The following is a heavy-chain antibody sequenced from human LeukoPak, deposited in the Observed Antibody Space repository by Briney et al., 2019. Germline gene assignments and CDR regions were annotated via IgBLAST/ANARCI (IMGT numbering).Heavy chain of an antibody. D-gene: IGHD3-3*01. CDR3: ARGRIYDFHYYYGMDV. V-gene: IGHV4-34*01. CDR1: GGSISSYY. J-gene: IGHJ6*02. Sequence: SETLSLTCTVSGGSISSYYWSWIRQPPGKGLEWIGEINHSGSTNYNPSLKSRVTISVDTSKNQFSLKLSSVTAADTAVYYCARGRIYDFHYYYGMDVWGQGTTVTVSS. CDR2: INHSGST.